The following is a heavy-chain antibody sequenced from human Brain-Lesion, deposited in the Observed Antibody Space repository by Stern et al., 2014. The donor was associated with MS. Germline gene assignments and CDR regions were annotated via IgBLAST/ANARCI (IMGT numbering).Heavy chain of an antibody. Sequence: QVQLQQSGPGLVKPSQTLPLTCTVSGGPINSGGYYWSWIRQHPGKGLEWIGDIYHTGSAYYDPSLQCLLRMSIDTSKNQFSLNLNSVTAADTAVYYCARGARYSDSSGYYFYFDYWGQGTLVTVSS. V-gene: IGHV4-31*01. D-gene: IGHD3-22*01. CDR3: ARGARYSDSSGYYFYFDY. CDR1: GGPINSGGYY. J-gene: IGHJ4*02. CDR2: IYHTGSA.